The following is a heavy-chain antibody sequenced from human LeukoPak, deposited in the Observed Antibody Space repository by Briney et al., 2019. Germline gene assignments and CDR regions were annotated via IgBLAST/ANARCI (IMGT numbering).Heavy chain of an antibody. CDR3: ARGTGQERWLQTSYYYYDMDV. D-gene: IGHD5-24*01. CDR2: IIPILGIA. J-gene: IGHJ6*02. CDR1: GYTFTSYG. V-gene: IGHV1-69*04. Sequence: SVKVSCKASGYTFTSYGISWVRQAPGQGLEWMGRIIPILGIANYAQKFQGRVTITADKSTSTAYMELSSLRSEDTAVYYCARGTGQERWLQTSYYYYDMDVWSQGTTVTVSS.